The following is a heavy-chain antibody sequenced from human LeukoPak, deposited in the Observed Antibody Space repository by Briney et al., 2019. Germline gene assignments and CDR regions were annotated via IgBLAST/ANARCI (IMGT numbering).Heavy chain of an antibody. Sequence: GESLKISCKGSGFSFNMYWIGWVRQMPGKGLEWMGIIYPGDSDTRYSPSFQGQVTISVDKSISTAYLQWSSLKASDTAMYYCALDSSGYYHFDYWGQGTLVTVSS. V-gene: IGHV5-51*01. CDR3: ALDSSGYYHFDY. D-gene: IGHD3-22*01. J-gene: IGHJ4*02. CDR2: IYPGDSDT. CDR1: GFSFNMYW.